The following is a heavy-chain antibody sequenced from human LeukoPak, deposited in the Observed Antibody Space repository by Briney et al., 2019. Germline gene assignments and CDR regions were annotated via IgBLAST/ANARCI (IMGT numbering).Heavy chain of an antibody. J-gene: IGHJ5*02. V-gene: IGHV1-8*01. D-gene: IGHD6-6*01. CDR1: GYTFTSYD. CDR2: MNPNSGNT. CDR3: ARGLVVYNWFDP. Sequence: ASVKVSCKASGYTFTSYDINWVRQATGQGLEWMGWMNPNSGNTGYAQKFQGRVTMTRNTSISTAYMDLGSLRSEDTAVYYCARGLVVYNWFDPWGQGTLVTVSS.